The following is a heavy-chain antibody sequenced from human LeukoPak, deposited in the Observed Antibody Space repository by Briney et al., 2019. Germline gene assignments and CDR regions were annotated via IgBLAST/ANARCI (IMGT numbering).Heavy chain of an antibody. D-gene: IGHD4-17*01. CDR1: GGSISSYY. CDR3: ARDYYGDHTYDY. V-gene: IGHV4-59*01. Sequence: SETLSLTCTVSGGSISSYYWSWIRQPPGKGLEWIGYIYYSGSTNYNPSLKSRVTISVDTSKNQFSLKLSSVTAADTAVYYCARDYYGDHTYDYWGQGTLVTVSS. CDR2: IYYSGST. J-gene: IGHJ4*02.